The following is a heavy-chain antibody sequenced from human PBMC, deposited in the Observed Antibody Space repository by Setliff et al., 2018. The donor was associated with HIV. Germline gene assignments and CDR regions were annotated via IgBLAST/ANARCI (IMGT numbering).Heavy chain of an antibody. D-gene: IGHD6-6*01. CDR3: ARGPESVAPRMCAFDI. CDR2: INHSGNT. J-gene: IGHJ3*02. Sequence: SETLSLTCAVYGGSFMGYYWSWIRQPPGKGLEWIGEINHSGNTNSNPPLKSRVTISVDPSKSQFSLRLNSVTAADTATYYCARGPESVAPRMCAFDIWGQGTMVTVSS. V-gene: IGHV4-34*01. CDR1: GGSFMGYY.